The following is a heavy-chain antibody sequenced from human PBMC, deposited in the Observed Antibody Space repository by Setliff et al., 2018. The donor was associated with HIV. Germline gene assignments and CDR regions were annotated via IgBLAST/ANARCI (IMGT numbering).Heavy chain of an antibody. J-gene: IGHJ5*02. CDR2: ISYDGSDK. CDR1: GFTFSTYG. Sequence: GGSLRLSFAASGFTFSTYGMYWVRKAPGKGLEWVAFISYDGSDKYYVDSVKGRFTISRDNAKNSLYLQMNSLRAEDTAVYYCARYKWNNWIFGWFDPWGQGTQVTVSS. D-gene: IGHD1-20*01. V-gene: IGHV3-30*12. CDR3: ARYKWNNWIFGWFDP.